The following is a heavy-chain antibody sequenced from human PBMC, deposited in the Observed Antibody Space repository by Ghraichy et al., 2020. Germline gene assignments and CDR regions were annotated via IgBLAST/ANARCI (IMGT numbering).Heavy chain of an antibody. CDR3: ARDAALSGYFDL. V-gene: IGHV4-61*01. J-gene: IGHJ2*01. D-gene: IGHD3-16*02. Sequence: ESLNISCTVSGGSVSSGSYYWSWIRQPPGKGLEWIGYIYYSGSTTYNPSLKSRVTISADTSKNQFSLKLSSVTAADTAVYYCARDAALSGYFDLWGRGTLVTVSS. CDR2: IYYSGST. CDR1: GGSVSSGSYY.